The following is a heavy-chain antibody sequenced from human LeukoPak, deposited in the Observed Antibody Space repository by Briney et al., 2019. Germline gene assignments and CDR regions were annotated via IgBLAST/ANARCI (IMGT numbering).Heavy chain of an antibody. CDR1: GFTFSGYS. J-gene: IGHJ3*02. Sequence: GGSLRLSCAASGFTFSGYSMNGVRQAPGKGLEWVSYISFSSSIIFYADSVQGRFTISRDNAKNSVYLQMNSLRDEDTAVYYCARDSAWAFDIWGQGTMVTVSS. CDR2: ISFSSSII. D-gene: IGHD6-19*01. CDR3: ARDSAWAFDI. V-gene: IGHV3-48*02.